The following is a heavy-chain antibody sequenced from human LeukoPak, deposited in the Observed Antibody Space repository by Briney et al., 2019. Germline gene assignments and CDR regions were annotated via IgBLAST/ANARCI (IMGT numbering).Heavy chain of an antibody. V-gene: IGHV1-8*01. D-gene: IGHD1-7*01. CDR2: MNPNSGNT. J-gene: IGHJ6*02. CDR3: ARARANWNYRDYYYYAMDV. Sequence: ASVKVSCKASGYTFTSHDINWVRQAAGQGLEWMGWMNPNSGNTGCARKFQGRVTMTRNTSISTAYMELSSLRSDDTAVYYCARARANWNYRDYYYYAMDVWGQGTTVTVSS. CDR1: GYTFTSHD.